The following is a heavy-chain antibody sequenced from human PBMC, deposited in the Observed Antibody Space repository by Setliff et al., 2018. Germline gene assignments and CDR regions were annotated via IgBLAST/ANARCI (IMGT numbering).Heavy chain of an antibody. V-gene: IGHV3-23*01. J-gene: IGHJ4*02. D-gene: IGHD6-19*01. Sequence: PGGSLRLSCAASGFTISSYAISWVRQTPEKGLEWVSVILPAGTTYYADSVKDRFTISKDNSQNTVYLQMNSLRAEDTAIYYCAKDYQSDSGWDIDYWGQGTLVTVSS. CDR2: ILPAGTT. CDR1: GFTISSYA. CDR3: AKDYQSDSGWDIDY.